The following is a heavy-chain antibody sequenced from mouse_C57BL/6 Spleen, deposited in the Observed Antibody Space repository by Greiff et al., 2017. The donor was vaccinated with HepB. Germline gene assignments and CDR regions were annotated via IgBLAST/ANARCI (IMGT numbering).Heavy chain of an antibody. D-gene: IGHD2-3*01. CDR2: IYPGSGNT. CDR1: GYTFTDYY. V-gene: IGHV1-76*01. CDR3: ARCGYYSWFAY. J-gene: IGHJ3*01. Sequence: VQRVESGAELVRPGASVKLSCKASGYTFTDYYINWVKQRPGQGLEWIARIYPGSGNTYYNEKFKGKATLTAEKSSSTAYMQLSSLTSEDSAVYFCARCGYYSWFAYWGQGTLVTVSA.